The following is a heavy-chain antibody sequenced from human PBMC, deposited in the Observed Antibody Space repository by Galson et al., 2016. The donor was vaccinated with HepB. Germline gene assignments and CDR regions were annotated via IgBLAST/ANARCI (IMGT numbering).Heavy chain of an antibody. V-gene: IGHV3-9*01. CDR2: ITWNSGSK. D-gene: IGHD4-17*01. Sequence: SLRLSCAASRFTFENYAMHWVRQVPGKGLEWVSSITWNSGSKGYADSVKGRFTIPGDNAKNSLYLQMNSLRPEDTALYYCAKGFYGDFPSWFDPWGQGTLVTVSS. J-gene: IGHJ5*02. CDR1: RFTFENYA. CDR3: AKGFYGDFPSWFDP.